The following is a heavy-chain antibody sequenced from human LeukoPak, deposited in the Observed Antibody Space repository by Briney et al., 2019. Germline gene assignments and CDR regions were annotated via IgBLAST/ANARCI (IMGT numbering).Heavy chain of an antibody. V-gene: IGHV3-53*01. CDR2: LYTGGST. J-gene: IGHJ4*02. CDR1: GFTVSNNY. Sequence: GGSLRLSCAASGFTVSNNYMSWVRQAPGKGLEWVSVLYTGGSTYYADSVKGRFIISRDNSKNTLYLQMNSLRVDDTAVYYCTTVVRSSRSQMWDYWGQGTLVTVSS. D-gene: IGHD6-13*01. CDR3: TTVVRSSRSQMWDY.